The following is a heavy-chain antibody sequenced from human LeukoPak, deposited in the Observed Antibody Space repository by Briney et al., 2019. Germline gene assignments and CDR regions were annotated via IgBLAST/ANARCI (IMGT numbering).Heavy chain of an antibody. CDR1: GGSISYYY. V-gene: IGHV4-59*01. CDR2: IYYSGTT. Sequence: PSETLSLTCTVSGGSISYYYWSWIRQSPGKGLEWIGYIYYSGTTNYNPTLKSRVTISVDTSKNQFSLQLRSVTAADTAVYYCAREDPQTTVPEGMDVWGQGTTVTVSS. D-gene: IGHD4-17*01. CDR3: AREDPQTTVPEGMDV. J-gene: IGHJ6*02.